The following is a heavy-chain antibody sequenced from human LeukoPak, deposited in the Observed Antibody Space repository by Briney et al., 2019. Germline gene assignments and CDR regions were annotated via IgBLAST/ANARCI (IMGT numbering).Heavy chain of an antibody. CDR2: IYYSGST. J-gene: IGHJ3*02. V-gene: IGHV4-59*01. CDR1: GGSISNYY. Sequence: SETLSLTCTVSGGSISNYYWSWIRQPPGKGLEWIGYIYYSGSTNYNPSLKSRVTISVDTSKNQFSLKLSSVTAADTAVYYCARVLFTEEDAFDIWGQGTMVTVSS. CDR3: ARVLFTEEDAFDI.